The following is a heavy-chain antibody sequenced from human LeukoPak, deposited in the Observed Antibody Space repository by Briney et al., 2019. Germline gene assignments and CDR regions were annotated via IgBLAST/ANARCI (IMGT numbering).Heavy chain of an antibody. D-gene: IGHD2-15*01. Sequence: ASVKVSCKASGYTFTSYGISWVRQAPGQGLEWMGWISAYNGNTSYAQELQGRVTMTTDTSTSTAYMELRSLRSDDTAVYYCARQTGYCSGGSCRWYYFDYWGQGTLVTVSS. CDR2: ISAYNGNT. CDR1: GYTFTSYG. J-gene: IGHJ4*02. CDR3: ARQTGYCSGGSCRWYYFDY. V-gene: IGHV1-18*01.